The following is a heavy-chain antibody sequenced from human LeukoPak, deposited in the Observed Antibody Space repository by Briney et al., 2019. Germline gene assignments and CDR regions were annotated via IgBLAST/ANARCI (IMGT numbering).Heavy chain of an antibody. Sequence: SETLSLTCGVSGYPINNAYYWSWIRQPPGKGLEWIGEINHSGSTNYNPSLKSRVTISVDTSKNQFSLKLSSVTAADTAVYYCAMSRGGTAAAGFYWGQGTLVTVSS. V-gene: IGHV4-34*01. CDR3: AMSRGGTAAAGFY. D-gene: IGHD6-13*01. J-gene: IGHJ4*02. CDR2: INHSGST. CDR1: GYPINNAYY.